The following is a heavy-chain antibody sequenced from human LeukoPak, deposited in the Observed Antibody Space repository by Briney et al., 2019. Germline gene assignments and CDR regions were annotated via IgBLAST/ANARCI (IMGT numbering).Heavy chain of an antibody. J-gene: IGHJ4*02. V-gene: IGHV3-48*03. CDR3: AVVRGVILVY. CDR2: ISSSGSTI. CDR1: GFTFSSYE. Sequence: GGSLRLSCAASGFTFSSYEMNWVRQAPRKGLEWVSYISSSGSTIYYADSVKGRFTISRDNAKNSLYLQMNSLRAEDTAVYYCAVVRGVILVYWGQGTLVTVSS. D-gene: IGHD3-10*01.